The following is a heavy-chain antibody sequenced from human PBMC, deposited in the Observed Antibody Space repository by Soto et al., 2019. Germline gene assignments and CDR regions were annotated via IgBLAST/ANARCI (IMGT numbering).Heavy chain of an antibody. CDR2: IDFDSSPI. CDR1: GFTFSDYA. D-gene: IGHD6-13*01. V-gene: IGHV3-48*01. CDR3: ARGLGSSWFFL. J-gene: IGHJ5*02. Sequence: EVQLVESGGGMVQPGGSLRLSCAGSGFTFSDYAMTWVRQAPGKGLEWLSYIDFDSSPIRYADSVMGRFTVSRDNAKDSLYLQMTRLRPEDTAIYYCARGLGSSWFFLWGPGTLVTVSS.